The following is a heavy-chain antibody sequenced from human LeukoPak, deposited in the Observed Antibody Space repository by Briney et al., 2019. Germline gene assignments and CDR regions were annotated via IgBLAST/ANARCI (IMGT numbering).Heavy chain of an antibody. D-gene: IGHD6-19*01. Sequence: GGSLRLSCAASGFTFSSYAMTWVRQAPGKGPEWVSAISGSGGNTYYADSVKGRFTISRDNSKNTLYLQMNSLRVEDTAVYYCAKELEDSSGPRTYYWYFDLWGRGTLVTVSS. CDR3: AKELEDSSGPRTYYWYFDL. V-gene: IGHV3-23*01. CDR1: GFTFSSYA. J-gene: IGHJ2*01. CDR2: ISGSGGNT.